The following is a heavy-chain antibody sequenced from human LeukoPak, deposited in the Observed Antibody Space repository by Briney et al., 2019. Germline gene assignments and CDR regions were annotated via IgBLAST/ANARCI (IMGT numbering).Heavy chain of an antibody. Sequence: SETLSLTCAVYGGSFSGYYWSWIRQPPGKGLEWIGEINYSGSTNYNPSLKSRVTISVDTSKNQFSLKLSSVTAADTAVYYCARSRWLQFGRALDYWGQGTLVTVSS. V-gene: IGHV4-34*01. CDR3: ARSRWLQFGRALDY. CDR2: INYSGST. J-gene: IGHJ4*02. D-gene: IGHD5-24*01. CDR1: GGSFSGYY.